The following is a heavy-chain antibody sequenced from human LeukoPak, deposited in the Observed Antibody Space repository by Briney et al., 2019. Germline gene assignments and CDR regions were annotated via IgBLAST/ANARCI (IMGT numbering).Heavy chain of an antibody. CDR3: ARGKRVPAAIRNWFDP. D-gene: IGHD2-2*01. Sequence: SETLSLTCAVYGGSFSGYYWSWIRQPPGKGLEWIGEINHSGSTNYNPSLKSRVTISVDTSKNQFPLKLSSVTAADTAVYYCARGKRVPAAIRNWFDPWGQGTLVTVSS. V-gene: IGHV4-34*01. CDR1: GGSFSGYY. CDR2: INHSGST. J-gene: IGHJ5*02.